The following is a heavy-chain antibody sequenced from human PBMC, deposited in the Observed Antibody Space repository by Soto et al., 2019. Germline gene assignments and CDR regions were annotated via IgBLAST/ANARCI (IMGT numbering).Heavy chain of an antibody. J-gene: IGHJ4*02. CDR3: ARERGPDFDY. CDR1: GFTFSSYN. V-gene: IGHV3-48*01. D-gene: IGHD3-16*01. CDR2: ISGSSTTI. Sequence: GGSLRLSCAASGFTFSSYNMNWVRQAPGKGLEWVSSISGSSTTIYYADSVKGRFTISRNNARNSLYLHMNSLRAEDTAVYYCARERGPDFDYWGQGTLVTVSS.